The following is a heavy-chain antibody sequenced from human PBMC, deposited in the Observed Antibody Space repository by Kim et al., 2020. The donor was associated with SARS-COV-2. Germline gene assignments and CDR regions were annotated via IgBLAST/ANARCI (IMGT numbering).Heavy chain of an antibody. CDR1: GGSISSYY. CDR2: IYYSGST. V-gene: IGHV4-59*13. CDR3: ARTEVDYDFWTERGAWLIFDY. D-gene: IGHD3-3*01. J-gene: IGHJ4*02. Sequence: SETLSLTCTVSGGSISSYYWSWIRQPPGKGLEWIGYIYYSGSTNYNPSLKSRVTISVDTSKNQFSLKLSSVTAADTAVYYCARTEVDYDFWTERGAWLIFDYWGQGTLVTVSS.